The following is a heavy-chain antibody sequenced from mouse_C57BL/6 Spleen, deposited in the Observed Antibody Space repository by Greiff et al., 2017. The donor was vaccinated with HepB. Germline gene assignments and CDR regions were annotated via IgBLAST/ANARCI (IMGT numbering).Heavy chain of an antibody. CDR2: FHPYNDDT. J-gene: IGHJ2*01. Sequence: VKLQQSGAELVKPGASVKMSCKASGYTFTTYPIEWMKQNPGKSLEWIGNFHPYNDDTKYNEKFKGKATLTVEKSSSTVYLELSRLTSDDSAVYYCARGVYYDDDYYYFDYWGQGTTLTVAS. CDR1: GYTFTTYP. D-gene: IGHD2-4*01. CDR3: ARGVYYDDDYYYFDY. V-gene: IGHV1-47*01.